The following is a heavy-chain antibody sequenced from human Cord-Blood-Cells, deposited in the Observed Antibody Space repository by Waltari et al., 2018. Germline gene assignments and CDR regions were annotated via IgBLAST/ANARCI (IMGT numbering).Heavy chain of an antibody. CDR1: GSTFVRSC. D-gene: IGHD1-20*01. V-gene: IGHV3-7*01. CDR2: IKQDGSEK. J-gene: IGHJ4*02. CDR3: ARDDNWNYDY. Sequence: EVQLVESGGGLVQPGVSLRLSCAASGSTFVRSCMSWVRQAPGKGLEWVANIKQDGSEKYYVDSVKGRFTISRDNAKNSLYLQMNSLRAEDTAVYYCARDDNWNYDYWGQGTLVTVSS.